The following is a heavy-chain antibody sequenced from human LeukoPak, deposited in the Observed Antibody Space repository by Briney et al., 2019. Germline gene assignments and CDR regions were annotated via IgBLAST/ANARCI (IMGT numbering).Heavy chain of an antibody. Sequence: GEAFQIPCKGSACTFFSNWIVSLGQLPGKGLVEMGIIHPGDADTRYSPSFQGQVTISADRSRTTAYIQWGRLRASGTGMYFRAPDPGGLQSGFETWGEGTLVTVSS. J-gene: IGHJ5*02. V-gene: IGHV5-51*01. CDR3: APDPGGLQSGFET. CDR1: ACTFFSNW. D-gene: IGHD5-24*01. CDR2: IHPGDADT.